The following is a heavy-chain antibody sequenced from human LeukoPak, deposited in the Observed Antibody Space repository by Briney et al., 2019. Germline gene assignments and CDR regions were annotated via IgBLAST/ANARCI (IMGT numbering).Heavy chain of an antibody. Sequence: GGSLRLSCAASGFTFSSYAMSWVRQAPGKGLEWVANIKQDGSEKYYVDSVKGRFTISRDNAKNSLYLQMNSLRAEDTAVYYCARDEEEGWFRELFAYWGQGTLVTVSS. CDR2: IKQDGSEK. J-gene: IGHJ4*02. V-gene: IGHV3-7*01. CDR3: ARDEEEGWFRELFAY. CDR1: GFTFSSYA. D-gene: IGHD3-10*01.